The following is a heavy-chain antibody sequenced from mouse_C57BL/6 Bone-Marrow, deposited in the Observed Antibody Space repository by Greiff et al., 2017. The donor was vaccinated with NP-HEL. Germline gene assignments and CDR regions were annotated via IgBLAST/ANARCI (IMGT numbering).Heavy chain of an antibody. CDR1: GYSITSDY. CDR3: ARDYYGSSPYWYFDV. Sequence: VQLKESGPGLAKPSQTLSLTCSVTGYSITSDYWNWIRKFPGNKLEYMGYISYSGSTYHNPSLKSRISITRDTSKNQYYLQLNSVTTEDTATYYCARDYYGSSPYWYFDVWGTGTTVTVSS. D-gene: IGHD1-1*01. V-gene: IGHV3-8*01. CDR2: ISYSGST. J-gene: IGHJ1*03.